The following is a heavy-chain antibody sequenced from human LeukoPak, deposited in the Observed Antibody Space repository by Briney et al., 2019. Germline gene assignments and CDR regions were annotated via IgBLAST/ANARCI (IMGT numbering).Heavy chain of an antibody. CDR2: FYYSGST. V-gene: IGHV4-59*01. J-gene: IGHJ5*02. Sequence: KSSETLSLTCIVSGGSISNFYWTWIRQPPGKGLEWIGYFYYSGSTNYNPSLKSRVTISLDTSKNHFSLNLSSVTAADTAVYYCTRGQSRGNWFDPWGQGTLVTVSS. CDR3: TRGQSRGNWFDP. D-gene: IGHD3-10*01. CDR1: GGSISNFY.